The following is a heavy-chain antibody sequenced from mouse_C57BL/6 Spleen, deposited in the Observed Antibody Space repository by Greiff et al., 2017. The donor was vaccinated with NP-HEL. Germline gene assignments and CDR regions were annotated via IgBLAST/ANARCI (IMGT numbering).Heavy chain of an antibody. Sequence: QVQLQQSGAELVRPGASVTLSCKASGYTFTDYEMHWVKQTPVHGLEWIGAIDPETGGTAYNQKFKGKAILTADKSSSTAYMELRSLTSEDSAVYYCTRSDDPLLCDYWGQGTTLTVSS. J-gene: IGHJ2*01. V-gene: IGHV1-15*01. D-gene: IGHD2-10*01. CDR3: TRSDDPLLCDY. CDR1: GYTFTDYE. CDR2: IDPETGGT.